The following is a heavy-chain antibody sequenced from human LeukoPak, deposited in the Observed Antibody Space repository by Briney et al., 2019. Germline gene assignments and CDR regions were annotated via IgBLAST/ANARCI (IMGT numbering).Heavy chain of an antibody. CDR2: IFYSGST. V-gene: IGHV4-39*01. Sequence: PLETLSLTCTVSGGSISSSSYYWGWIRQPPGKGLEWIGSIFYSGSTYYNSSFKSRVTVSVDTSKNQFSLKLSSVTAADTAVYYCARHGGYSRGTSCYGVWFDPWGQGTLVTVSS. CDR1: GGSISSSSYY. CDR3: ARHGGYSRGTSCYGVWFDP. D-gene: IGHD2-2*01. J-gene: IGHJ5*02.